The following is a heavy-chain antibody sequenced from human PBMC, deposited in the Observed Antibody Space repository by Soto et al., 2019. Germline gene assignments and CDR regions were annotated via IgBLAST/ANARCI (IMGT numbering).Heavy chain of an antibody. CDR3: ARGPGGPDGPGDY. Sequence: QVQLVQSGAEVKKPGASVKVSCKASGYTFTSYAMHWVRQAPGQRLEWIGWINAGNGNTKYSQKFQGRVTITRDTSESTASMELSSLRSEDPAVYYCARGPGGPDGPGDYWGQGTLVTVSS. V-gene: IGHV1-3*01. CDR2: INAGNGNT. J-gene: IGHJ4*02. CDR1: GYTFTSYA. D-gene: IGHD2-15*01.